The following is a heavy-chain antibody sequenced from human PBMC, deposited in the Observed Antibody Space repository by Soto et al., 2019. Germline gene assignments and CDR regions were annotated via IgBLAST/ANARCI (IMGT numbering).Heavy chain of an antibody. Sequence: SETLSLTCTVSGGSISSYFWSWIRQPPGKGLEWIGYIYYSGSTNYNPSLKSRVTISVDTSKNQFSLKLSSVTAADTAVYYCARAPLYDFWSGYYSRYYGMDVWGQGTTVTVSS. J-gene: IGHJ6*02. CDR2: IYYSGST. CDR3: ARAPLYDFWSGYYSRYYGMDV. CDR1: GGSISSYF. V-gene: IGHV4-59*12. D-gene: IGHD3-3*01.